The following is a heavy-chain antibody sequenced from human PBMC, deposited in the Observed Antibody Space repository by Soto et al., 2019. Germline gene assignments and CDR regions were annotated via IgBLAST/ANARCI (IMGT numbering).Heavy chain of an antibody. V-gene: IGHV3-9*01. CDR3: AKGVALGYCTSTSCHNYYMDV. Sequence: EVQLVESGGGLVQPGRSLRLSCPASGFTFDDYAMHWVRQAPGQGLEWVSGISWNSGSIAYADSVKGRFTISRDNAKNSLYLQMNSLRAEDTALYYCAKGVALGYCTSTSCHNYYMDVWGKGTTVTVSS. D-gene: IGHD2-2*02. CDR2: ISWNSGSI. CDR1: GFTFDDYA. J-gene: IGHJ6*03.